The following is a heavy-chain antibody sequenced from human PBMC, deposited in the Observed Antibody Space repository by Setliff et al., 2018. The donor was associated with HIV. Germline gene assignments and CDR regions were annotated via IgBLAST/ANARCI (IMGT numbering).Heavy chain of an antibody. CDR3: ARVGAAEYDFWSGYFYYFDY. J-gene: IGHJ4*02. Sequence: PGGSLRLSCTASGFTFGDHAMSWVRQAPGKGLEWVGFIRSKAYGGTAEYAASVKGRFTISRDDSKSIAYLQMNSLRTEDTAVYFCARVGAAEYDFWSGYFYYFDYWGQGKMVTVSS. CDR2: IRSKAYGGTA. V-gene: IGHV3-49*04. D-gene: IGHD3-3*01. CDR1: GFTFGDHA.